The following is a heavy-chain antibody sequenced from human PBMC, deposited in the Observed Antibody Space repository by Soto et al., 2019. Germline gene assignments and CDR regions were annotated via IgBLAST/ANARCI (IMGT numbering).Heavy chain of an antibody. J-gene: IGHJ4*02. CDR3: AREWEEGFCFDH. V-gene: IGHV1-8*01. Sequence: QVQLVQSGAEVRKPGASVKVSCKTSGYIFTNYDINWVRQAAGQGLEWVGWMNPHTGDTGYAQKFQGRVTMTRNTSISTAYMELSSLRSDDTAVYYCAREWEEGFCFDHWGQGALVTVSS. CDR2: MNPHTGDT. D-gene: IGHD1-26*01. CDR1: GYIFTNYD.